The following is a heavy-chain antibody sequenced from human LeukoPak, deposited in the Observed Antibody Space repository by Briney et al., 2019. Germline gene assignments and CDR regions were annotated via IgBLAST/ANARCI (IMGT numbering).Heavy chain of an antibody. J-gene: IGHJ4*02. Sequence: ASVTVSCKASGYTFTSYGISWVRQAPGQGLEWMGWISAYNGNTNYAQKLQGRVTMTTDTSTSTAYMELRSLRSDDTAVYYCARGARSSWHSGAHTHNDYWGQGTLVTVSS. V-gene: IGHV1-18*01. CDR3: ARGARSSWHSGAHTHNDY. CDR2: ISAYNGNT. CDR1: GYTFTSYG. D-gene: IGHD6-13*01.